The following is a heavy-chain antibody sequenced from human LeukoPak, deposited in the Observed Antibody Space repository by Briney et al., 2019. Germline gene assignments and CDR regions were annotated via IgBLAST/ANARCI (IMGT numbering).Heavy chain of an antibody. V-gene: IGHV1-69*05. D-gene: IGHD1-26*01. CDR3: ARGSEKQWELRLPATSWDAFDI. Sequence: SVKVSCKASGGTFSSYAISWVRQAPGQGLEWMGGIIPIFGTANYAQKFQGRVTITTDESTSTAYMELSSLRSEDTAVYYCARGSEKQWELRLPATSWDAFDIWGQGTMVTVSS. CDR2: IIPIFGTA. CDR1: GGTFSSYA. J-gene: IGHJ3*02.